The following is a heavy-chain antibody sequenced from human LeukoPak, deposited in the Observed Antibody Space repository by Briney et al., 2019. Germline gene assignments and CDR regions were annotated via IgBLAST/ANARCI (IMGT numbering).Heavy chain of an antibody. CDR2: ISGSGDNT. V-gene: IGHV3-23*01. CDR1: GFTFSTYV. J-gene: IGHJ4*02. D-gene: IGHD6-19*01. CDR3: ARRGAVAGTGDH. Sequence: GGSLRLSCAASGFTFSTYVMNWVRQAPGKGLEWVSGISGSGDNTYYADSVKGRFTISRDNSKNTLYLQINNLRVDDTAIYYCARRGAVAGTGDHWGQGTLVTVSS.